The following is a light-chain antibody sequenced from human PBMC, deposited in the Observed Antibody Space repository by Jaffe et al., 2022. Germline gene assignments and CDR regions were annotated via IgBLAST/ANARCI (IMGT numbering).Light chain of an antibody. Sequence: DIVMTQSPDSLAVSLGERATINCKSSQSVLYSSNSNNYLAWYQQKPGQPPKLLIYWASTRESGVPDRFSGSGSGTDFTLTISSLQAEDVAVYYCQQYYSNPLTFGQGTRLEIK. J-gene: IGKJ5*01. CDR1: QSVLYSSNSNNY. CDR3: QQYYSNPLT. V-gene: IGKV4-1*01. CDR2: WAS.